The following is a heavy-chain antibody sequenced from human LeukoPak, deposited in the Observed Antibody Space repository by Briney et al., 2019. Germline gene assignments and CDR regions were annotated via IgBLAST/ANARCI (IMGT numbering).Heavy chain of an antibody. Sequence: GGSLRLSCAASGFTFSSYAMSWVRQAPGKGLEWVSAISGSGGSTYYADSVKGRFTISRDNPKNTLYLQMNSLRAEDTAVYYCAKASVDYDILTGYSWGQGTLVTVSS. CDR3: AKASVDYDILTGYS. CDR2: ISGSGGST. CDR1: GFTFSSYA. D-gene: IGHD3-9*01. V-gene: IGHV3-23*01. J-gene: IGHJ4*02.